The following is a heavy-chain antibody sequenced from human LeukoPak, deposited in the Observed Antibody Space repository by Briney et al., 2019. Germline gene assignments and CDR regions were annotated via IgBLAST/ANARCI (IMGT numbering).Heavy chain of an antibody. CDR1: GESINPYY. V-gene: IGHV4-4*07. J-gene: IGHJ4*02. Sequence: SETLSLTCTVSGESINPYYWNWIRQSAGKGLEWIGHICKSGTTNFNPSLTSRVTMSLDTSRNQFSLKLRSVTAADTAVYYCARVGVGATRIDYWGQGTLVTVSS. CDR3: ARVGVGATRIDY. CDR2: ICKSGTT. D-gene: IGHD1-26*01.